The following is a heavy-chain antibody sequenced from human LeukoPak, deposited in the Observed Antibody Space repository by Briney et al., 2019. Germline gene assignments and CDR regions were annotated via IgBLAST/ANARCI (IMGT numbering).Heavy chain of an antibody. V-gene: IGHV4-34*01. CDR2: INHSGST. J-gene: IGHJ6*03. CDR1: GGSFSGYY. D-gene: IGHD2-15*01. Sequence: SSETLPLTCAVYGGSFSGYYWSWIRQPPGKGLEWIGEINHSGSTNYNPSLKSRVTISVDTSKNQFSLKLSSVTAADTAVYYCARGGRVIAATYYYMDVWGKGTTVTISS. CDR3: ARGGRVIAATYYYMDV.